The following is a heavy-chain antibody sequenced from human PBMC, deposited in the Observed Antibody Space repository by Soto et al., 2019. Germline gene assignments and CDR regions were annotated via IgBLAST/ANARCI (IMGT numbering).Heavy chain of an antibody. Sequence: GGSLRLSCAASGFTFSSYGMHWVRQAPGKGLEWVAVISYDGSNKYYADSVKGRFTISRDNSKNTLYLQMNSLRAEDTAVYYCAKDDRTSVIQLWLPGSNYYYGMDVWGQGTTVTVSS. J-gene: IGHJ6*02. CDR3: AKDDRTSVIQLWLPGSNYYYGMDV. CDR1: GFTFSSYG. V-gene: IGHV3-30*18. CDR2: ISYDGSNK. D-gene: IGHD5-18*01.